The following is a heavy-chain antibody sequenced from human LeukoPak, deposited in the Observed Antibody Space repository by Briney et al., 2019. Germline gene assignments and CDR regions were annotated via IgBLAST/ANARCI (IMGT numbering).Heavy chain of an antibody. CDR2: IDTTSEYI. D-gene: IGHD6-19*01. J-gene: IGHJ4*02. CDR1: GFSFSSYN. CDR3: ARADRDSDWYIDDC. V-gene: IGHV3-21*06. Sequence: GGSLRLSCAASGFSFSSYNMNWVRHSPTKGLEWVASIDTTSEYIFYTDSLKSRFTISRDNAKNSLYLQMNNLRVEDTALYYCARADRDSDWYIDDCWGQGTLVTVSS.